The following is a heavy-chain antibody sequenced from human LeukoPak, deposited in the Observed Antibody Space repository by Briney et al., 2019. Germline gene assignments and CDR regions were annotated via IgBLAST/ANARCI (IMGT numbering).Heavy chain of an antibody. Sequence: PSETLSLTCDVYGGSFSGYYWSWIRQPPGKGLEWIGEINHRGSTNYNPSLKSRVTISVDTSKNQFSLRLNSVTAADTAVYYCARQMVTRKNYYYYYMDVWGKGTTVTISS. CDR2: INHRGST. CDR3: ARQMVTRKNYYYYYMDV. J-gene: IGHJ6*03. D-gene: IGHD2-21*02. V-gene: IGHV4-34*01. CDR1: GGSFSGYY.